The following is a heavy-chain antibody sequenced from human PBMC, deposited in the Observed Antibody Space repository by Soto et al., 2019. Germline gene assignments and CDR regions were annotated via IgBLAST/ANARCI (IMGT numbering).Heavy chain of an antibody. CDR3: TREKRYYNNLTSFYFDN. Sequence: EVQLVQSGGGLAQPGGSLRLSCAASGFTFSDYYMDWVRRAPGKGLEWVGRIRNKANNYATEYAASLKGRVTFSRDDSEKSMYMKMNSRESEDTAVYWCTREKRYYNNLTSFYFDNWGQGTLVTVSS. D-gene: IGHD3-10*01. V-gene: IGHV3-72*01. CDR2: IRNKANNYAT. CDR1: GFTFSDYY. J-gene: IGHJ4*02.